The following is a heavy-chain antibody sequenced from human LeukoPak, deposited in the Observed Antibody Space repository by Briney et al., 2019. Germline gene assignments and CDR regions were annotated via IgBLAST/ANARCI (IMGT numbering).Heavy chain of an antibody. Sequence: GGSLSLSCAASGFTFTDYYMGWIRQAQGKGLEWLSYISGSGTTIFYADSVKGRFTISRDNAKNSVDLQMNSLRAEDTAVYYCGRDFGLVGTKRSFDLWGQGTMVTVSS. CDR2: ISGSGTTI. J-gene: IGHJ3*01. D-gene: IGHD1-7*01. CDR1: GFTFTDYY. V-gene: IGHV3-11*01. CDR3: GRDFGLVGTKRSFDL.